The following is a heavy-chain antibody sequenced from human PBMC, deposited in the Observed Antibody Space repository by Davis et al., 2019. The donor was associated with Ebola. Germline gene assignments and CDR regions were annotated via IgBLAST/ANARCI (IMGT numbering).Heavy chain of an antibody. D-gene: IGHD6-13*01. CDR1: GGSFSGYY. Sequence: MPSETLSLTCAVYGGSFSGYYWSWIRQPPGKGLEWIGEINHSGSTNYNPSLKSRVTISADKSKNQFSLKLNSVTAADAAVYYCARAPYSSSSGMDVWGQGTTVTVSS. CDR2: INHSGST. CDR3: ARAPYSSSSGMDV. J-gene: IGHJ6*02. V-gene: IGHV4-34*01.